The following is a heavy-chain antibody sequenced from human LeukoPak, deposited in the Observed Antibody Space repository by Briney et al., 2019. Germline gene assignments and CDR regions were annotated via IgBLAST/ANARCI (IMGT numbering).Heavy chain of an antibody. J-gene: IGHJ4*02. CDR1: GFTFDDYA. Sequence: GGSLRLSCAASGFTFDDYAMHWVRQAPGKGLEGVSGISWNSGSIGYADSVKGRFTISRDNAKNSLYLQMNSLRAEDTALYYCAKDIEDGPAAGYFDYWGQGTLVTVSS. V-gene: IGHV3-9*01. CDR2: ISWNSGSI. D-gene: IGHD6-13*01. CDR3: AKDIEDGPAAGYFDY.